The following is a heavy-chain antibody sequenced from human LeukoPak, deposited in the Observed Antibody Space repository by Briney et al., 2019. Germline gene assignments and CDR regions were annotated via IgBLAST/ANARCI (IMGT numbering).Heavy chain of an antibody. J-gene: IGHJ4*02. CDR1: GYTLTELS. Sequence: GASVKVSCKVSGYTLTELSMHWVRQAPGKGLEWMGGFDPEDGETIYAQKFQGRVTMTEDTSTDTAYMELSSLRSEDTAVYYCATEGTDYYDSSGPCYFDYWGQGTLVTVSS. D-gene: IGHD3-22*01. CDR2: FDPEDGET. CDR3: ATEGTDYYDSSGPCYFDY. V-gene: IGHV1-24*01.